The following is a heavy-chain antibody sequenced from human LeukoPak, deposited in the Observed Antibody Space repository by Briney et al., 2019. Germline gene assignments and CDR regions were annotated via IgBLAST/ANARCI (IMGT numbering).Heavy chain of an antibody. CDR1: GGTFISCA. CDR2: IIPIFGTA. J-gene: IGHJ5*02. V-gene: IGHV1-69*06. D-gene: IGHD2-2*02. Sequence: SVKVSCKASGGTFISCAISWVRQAPGQGLEWMGGIIPIFGTANYAQKFQGRVTITADKSTSTAYMELSSLRSEDTAVYYCASNIVVVPAAIGSWFDPWGQGTLVTVSS. CDR3: ASNIVVVPAAIGSWFDP.